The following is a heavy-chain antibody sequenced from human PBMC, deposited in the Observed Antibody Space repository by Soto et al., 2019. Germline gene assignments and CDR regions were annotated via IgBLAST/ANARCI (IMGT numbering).Heavy chain of an antibody. Sequence: ASVKVSCKASGYTFTSYGISWVRQAPGQGLEWMGWISSYNGNTNYAQKLQGRVTMTTDTSTSTAYMELRSLRSDDTAVYYCARVIKYYDILTGYYTPGAFDIWGQGTMVTVSS. CDR3: ARVIKYYDILTGYYTPGAFDI. CDR2: ISSYNGNT. J-gene: IGHJ3*02. CDR1: GYTFTSYG. D-gene: IGHD3-9*01. V-gene: IGHV1-18*01.